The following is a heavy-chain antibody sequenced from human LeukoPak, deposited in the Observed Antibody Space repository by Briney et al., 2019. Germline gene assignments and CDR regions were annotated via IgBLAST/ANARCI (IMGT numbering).Heavy chain of an antibody. CDR2: MNQDGSAK. Sequence: GGSLRLSCAASGFTFSDSWMSWVRQAPGKGLEWVANMNQDGSAKGYVDSAKGRFTISRDNARNSLYLQMSSLRPEDTAVYYCATYTHWVAGDVWGQGTTVTVSS. CDR1: GFTFSDSW. J-gene: IGHJ6*02. CDR3: ATYTHWVAGDV. D-gene: IGHD3-16*01. V-gene: IGHV3-7*01.